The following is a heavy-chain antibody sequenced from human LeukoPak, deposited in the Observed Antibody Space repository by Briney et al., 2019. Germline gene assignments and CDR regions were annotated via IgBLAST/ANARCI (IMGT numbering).Heavy chain of an antibody. CDR3: ARIRGDGSTFEY. D-gene: IGHD5-24*01. CDR2: IQQGGSAK. Sequence: PGGSLRLSCAASGFTSSSYWMSWVRQAPGKGLEWVANIQQGGSAKYYMDSVKGRFTISRDDAKSSLYLQMNSLRAEDTAVYFCARIRGDGSTFEYWGQGTLDTVSS. V-gene: IGHV3-7*01. CDR1: GFTSSSYW. J-gene: IGHJ4*02.